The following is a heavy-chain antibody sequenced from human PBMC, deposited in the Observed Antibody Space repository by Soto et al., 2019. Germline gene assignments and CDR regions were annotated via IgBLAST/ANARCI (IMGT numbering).Heavy chain of an antibody. V-gene: IGHV6-1*01. D-gene: IGHD2-8*01. J-gene: IGHJ4*02. Sequence: PSQTLPLSCASSGGSVSDSSVSWNWIRPSPSRGLEWLGRTNYRSKWYNAYAVSVKSRITINPDTSKNQFSLHLNSVTPEDTAVYYCARDRVSNGSRPYYFDYWGQGTLVTVSS. CDR1: GGSVSDSSVS. CDR3: ARDRVSNGSRPYYFDY. CDR2: TNYRSKWYN.